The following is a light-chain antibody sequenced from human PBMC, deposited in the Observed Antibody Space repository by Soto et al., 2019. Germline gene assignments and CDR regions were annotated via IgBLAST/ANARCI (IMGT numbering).Light chain of an antibody. V-gene: IGKV3-20*01. Sequence: EIVLTQSPGTLSLSPGERATLSCRASQSVSNNYLAWYQQKPGHAPRLLIYGASSRATGIPDRFSGSGSGTDFTLTISRLEPEDFAVYYCQQYGRSLWTFGPGTKVDIK. CDR2: GAS. CDR1: QSVSNNY. J-gene: IGKJ1*01. CDR3: QQYGRSLWT.